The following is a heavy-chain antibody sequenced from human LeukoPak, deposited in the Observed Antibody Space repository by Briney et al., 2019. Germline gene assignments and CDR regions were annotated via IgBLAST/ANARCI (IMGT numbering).Heavy chain of an antibody. CDR3: AKDGISRGSGSYYDK. CDR2: TSHDGRKN. J-gene: IGHJ4*02. D-gene: IGHD3-10*01. Sequence: GRSLRLSCAASGFTFSNYAMHWVRRAPGKGLEWVALTSHDGRKNNYADSVKGRFTISRDSSENTVYLQMNSLRAEDTAVYYCAKDGISRGSGSYYDKWGQGTLVAVSS. CDR1: GFTFSNYA. V-gene: IGHV3-30*18.